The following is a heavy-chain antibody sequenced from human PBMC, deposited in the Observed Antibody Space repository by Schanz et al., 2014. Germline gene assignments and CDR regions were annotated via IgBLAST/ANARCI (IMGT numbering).Heavy chain of an antibody. J-gene: IGHJ6*02. Sequence: QVQLVQSGGEVKTPGASVKVSCKASGYTFTRSGISWVRQAPGQGLEWMGWIGGSDGNTNFAQKFQGRVTMTTDTSTSTVYMELRSLRSDDTAVYYCARDVAAAGNYYYYFGMDVWGQGTTVTVSS. CDR3: ARDVAAAGNYYYYFGMDV. V-gene: IGHV1-18*01. D-gene: IGHD6-13*01. CDR2: IGGSDGNT. CDR1: GYTFTRSG.